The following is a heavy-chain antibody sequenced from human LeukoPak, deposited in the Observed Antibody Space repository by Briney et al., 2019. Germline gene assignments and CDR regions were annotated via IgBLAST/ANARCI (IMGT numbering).Heavy chain of an antibody. CDR1: GFTFDDYA. V-gene: IGHV3-9*01. CDR2: ISWNSGSI. Sequence: SLRLSCAASGFTFDDYAMHWVRQAPGKGLEWVSGISWNSGSIGYADSVKGRFTISRDNAKNSLYLQMNSLRAEDTALYYCAKDMSRIAAAGPYYYGMDVWGQGTTVTVSS. D-gene: IGHD6-13*01. CDR3: AKDMSRIAAAGPYYYGMDV. J-gene: IGHJ6*02.